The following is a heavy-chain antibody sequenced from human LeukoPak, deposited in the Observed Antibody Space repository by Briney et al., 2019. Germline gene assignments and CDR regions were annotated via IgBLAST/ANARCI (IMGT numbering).Heavy chain of an antibody. J-gene: IGHJ4*02. D-gene: IGHD6-13*01. Sequence: SETLSLTCTVSGGSVSNSDYYWAWVRQPPGKGLEWVGSGYYNGRIYYNSSLKSRVTIFVDTSKNRFSLKLSSVTAADTAVYFCSRLLAAAQTDYFDYWGQGTKVTVPS. CDR1: GGSVSNSDYY. CDR3: SRLLAAAQTDYFDY. CDR2: GYYNGRI. V-gene: IGHV4-39*01.